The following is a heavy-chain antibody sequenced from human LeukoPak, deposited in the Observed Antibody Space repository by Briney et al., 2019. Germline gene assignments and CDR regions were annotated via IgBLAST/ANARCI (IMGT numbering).Heavy chain of an antibody. CDR1: GGPISSGGYY. J-gene: IGHJ3*02. CDR2: IYYSGST. D-gene: IGHD2-15*01. CDR3: ARGLADIVVVVAATRAFDI. V-gene: IGHV4-31*03. Sequence: SETLSLTCTVSGGPISSGGYYWSWIRQHPGKGLEWIGYIYYSGSTYYNPSLKSRVTISVDTSKNQFSLKLSSVTAADTAVYYCARGLADIVVVVAATRAFDIWGQGTMVTVSS.